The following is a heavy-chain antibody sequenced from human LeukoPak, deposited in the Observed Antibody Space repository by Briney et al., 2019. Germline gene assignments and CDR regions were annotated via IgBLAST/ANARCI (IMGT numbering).Heavy chain of an antibody. D-gene: IGHD4-23*01. CDR3: ARVMLAPDYGGTENDAFDI. Sequence: PGRSLRLSCAASGFTFSSYAMHWVRQAPGKGLEWVAVISYDGSNKYYADSVKGRFTISRDNSKNTLYLQMNSLRAEDTAVYYCARVMLAPDYGGTENDAFDIWGQGTMVTVSS. CDR1: GFTFSSYA. J-gene: IGHJ3*02. CDR2: ISYDGSNK. V-gene: IGHV3-30*04.